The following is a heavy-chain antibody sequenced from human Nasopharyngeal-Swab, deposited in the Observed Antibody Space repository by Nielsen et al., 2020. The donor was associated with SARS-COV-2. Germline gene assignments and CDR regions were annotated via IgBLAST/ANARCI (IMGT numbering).Heavy chain of an antibody. CDR1: GGSISSGDYY. CDR3: ASRGYYYGMDV. Sequence: SETLSLTCTVSGGSISSGDYYWTSIRQPPGKGLEWIGYIYYSGRTYYNPSLKSPVTISVDTTKNQFSLKLSSVTAADTAGYYCASRGYYYGMDVWGQGTTVTVSS. J-gene: IGHJ6*02. CDR2: IYYSGRT. V-gene: IGHV4-30-4*01.